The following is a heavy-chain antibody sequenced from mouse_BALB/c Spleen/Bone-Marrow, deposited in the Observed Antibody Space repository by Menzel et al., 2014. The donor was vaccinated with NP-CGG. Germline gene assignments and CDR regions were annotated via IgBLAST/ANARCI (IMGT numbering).Heavy chain of an antibody. CDR2: ISGGGSYT. Sequence: DVQLVESGGGSVKSGGSLKLSCAASGFTFNNYGMSWVRQTPEKRLEWVATISGGGSYTFYPDSVKGRFTISRDNAKNDLYLQLSSLRSEDTALYYCARHAYYDQTEVSFVYWGQGTLVTVSA. CDR3: ARHAYYDQTEVSFVY. J-gene: IGHJ3*01. D-gene: IGHD2-4*01. V-gene: IGHV5-9-2*01. CDR1: GFTFNNYG.